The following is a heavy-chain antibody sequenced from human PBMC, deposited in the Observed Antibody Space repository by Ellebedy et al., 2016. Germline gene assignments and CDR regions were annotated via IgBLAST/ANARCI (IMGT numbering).Heavy chain of an antibody. CDR1: GFTFSSYG. V-gene: IGHV3-30*03. Sequence: GGSLRLXCAASGFTFSSYGMHWVRQAPGKGLEWVAVISYDGSNKYYADSVKGRFTISRDNSKNTLYLQMNSLRAEDTAVYYCARGGTFRGSYFFDYWGQGTLVTVSS. CDR2: ISYDGSNK. J-gene: IGHJ4*02. D-gene: IGHD1-26*01. CDR3: ARGGTFRGSYFFDY.